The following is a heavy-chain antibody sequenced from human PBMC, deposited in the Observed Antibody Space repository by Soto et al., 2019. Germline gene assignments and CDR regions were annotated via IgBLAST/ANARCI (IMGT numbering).Heavy chain of an antibody. CDR3: ARDLSDDYGDYRDY. Sequence: GGSLRLSCAASGFTVSSNYMSWVRQAPGKGLEWVSVIYSGGSTYYADSVKGRFTISRHNSKNTLYLQMNSLRAEDTAVYYCARDLSDDYGDYRDYWGQGTLVTVSS. D-gene: IGHD4-17*01. CDR2: IYSGGST. CDR1: GFTVSSNY. V-gene: IGHV3-53*04. J-gene: IGHJ4*02.